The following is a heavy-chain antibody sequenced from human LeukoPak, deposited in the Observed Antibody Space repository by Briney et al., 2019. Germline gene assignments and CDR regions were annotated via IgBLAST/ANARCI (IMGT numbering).Heavy chain of an antibody. CDR3: ARRTRRGLFDY. CDR1: GGSVSSSSFY. Sequence: SETLSLTCNVSGGSVSSSSFYWGWIRQPPGKGLEWIGSVYYSGDTYYNPSLRSRVTISGDTSKGQISLKLSSVTAADTAVYYCARRTRRGLFDYWGQGTRVTVSS. CDR2: VYYSGDT. D-gene: IGHD1-14*01. J-gene: IGHJ4*02. V-gene: IGHV4-39*01.